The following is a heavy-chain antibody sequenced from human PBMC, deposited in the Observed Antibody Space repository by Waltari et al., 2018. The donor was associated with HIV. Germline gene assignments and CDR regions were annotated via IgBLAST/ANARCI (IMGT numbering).Heavy chain of an antibody. CDR1: GFTFRSYA. Sequence: QVHLVQSGGGVVQPGRSLRLSCAASGFTFRSYAMHWVRQAPGKGLEWVAVISYHGEDKYYADSVKGRFTISRDNSKNTLYLQMNSLRAEDTAVYYCAKGASGWSPGYWGQGTLVTVSS. D-gene: IGHD6-19*01. J-gene: IGHJ4*02. CDR2: ISYHGEDK. CDR3: AKGASGWSPGY. V-gene: IGHV3-30*18.